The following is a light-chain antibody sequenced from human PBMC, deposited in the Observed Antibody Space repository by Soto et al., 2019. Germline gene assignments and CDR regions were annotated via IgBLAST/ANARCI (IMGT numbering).Light chain of an antibody. CDR2: EVS. CDR3: SSYTRSNTFPYV. Sequence: QSALTQAASVSGSPGQSITISCVGTSSDVGGYNYVSWYQQHPGKAPKLMIYEVSNRPSGVSNRFSGSKSGNTASLTISGLQAEDEADYYCSSYTRSNTFPYVFGTGTKVTVL. J-gene: IGLJ1*01. CDR1: SSDVGGYNY. V-gene: IGLV2-14*01.